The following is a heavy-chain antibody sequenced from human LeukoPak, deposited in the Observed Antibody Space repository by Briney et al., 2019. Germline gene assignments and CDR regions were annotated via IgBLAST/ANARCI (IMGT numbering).Heavy chain of an antibody. Sequence: GGSLRLSCAASGFTFSSYWMSWVRQAPGKAREWVANIKQDGSEKYHVDSLKGRFTISRGNAKNPLYLPTNTLRAEDTAVDYGASRGYSSSWGYYYYYMDVWGKGTTVTVSS. V-gene: IGHV3-7*01. CDR1: GFTFSSYW. CDR2: IKQDGSEK. D-gene: IGHD6-6*01. J-gene: IGHJ6*03. CDR3: ASRGYSSSWGYYYYYMDV.